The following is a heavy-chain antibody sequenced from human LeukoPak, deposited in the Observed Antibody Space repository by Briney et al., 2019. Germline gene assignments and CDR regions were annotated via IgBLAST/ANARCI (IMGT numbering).Heavy chain of an antibody. J-gene: IGHJ5*02. Sequence: SETLSLTCTVSGGSISSYYWSWIRQPPGKGLEWIGYIYYSGSTNYNPSLKSRVTISVDTSKNQFSLKLSSVTGADTAVYYCARDPWYYYGSGSYYPWGQGTLVTVSS. CDR1: GGSISSYY. CDR3: ARDPWYYYGSGSYYP. CDR2: IYYSGST. V-gene: IGHV4-59*01. D-gene: IGHD3-10*01.